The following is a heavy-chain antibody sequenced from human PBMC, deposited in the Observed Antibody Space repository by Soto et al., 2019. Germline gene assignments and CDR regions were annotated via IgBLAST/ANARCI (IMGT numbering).Heavy chain of an antibody. V-gene: IGHV3-23*01. CDR3: ARRGSGSYYDY. D-gene: IGHD1-26*01. CDR1: GFTFSSYA. Sequence: EVQLLESGGGLVQPGGSLRLSCAASGFTFSSYAMRWVRQAPGKGLEWVSAISGSGGSTYYADSVKGRFTISRDNSKNTLYLQMNGLRAEDTAVYDGARRGSGSYYDYWGQGTLVTVSS. CDR2: ISGSGGST. J-gene: IGHJ4*02.